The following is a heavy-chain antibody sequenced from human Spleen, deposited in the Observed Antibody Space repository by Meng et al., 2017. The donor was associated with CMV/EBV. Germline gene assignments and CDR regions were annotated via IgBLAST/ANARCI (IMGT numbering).Heavy chain of an antibody. CDR3: ARGPPDTTTNDY. CDR1: VYNFTNFD. CDR2: MNPNSGDT. J-gene: IGHJ4*02. D-gene: IGHD1-14*01. V-gene: IGHV1-8*01. Sequence: QVHLVQSGAEVKKPGASLNVSCKASVYNFTNFDLTWVRQAPGQGLQWMGWMNPNSGDTGYAQNFRGRVTMTRDTSISTAYMELSSLRSDDSAVYYCARGPPDTTTNDYWGQGTLVTVSS.